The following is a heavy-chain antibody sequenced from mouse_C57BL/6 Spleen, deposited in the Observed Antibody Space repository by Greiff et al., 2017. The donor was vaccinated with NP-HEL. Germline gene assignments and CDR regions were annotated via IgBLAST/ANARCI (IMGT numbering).Heavy chain of an antibody. J-gene: IGHJ2*01. V-gene: IGHV1-61*01. Sequence: QVQLQQPGAELVRPGSSVKLSCKASGYTFTSYWMDWVKQRPGQGLEWIGNIYHSDSETHYNQKFKDKATLTVDKSSSTAYMQLSSLTSEDSAVYYCARGNWAFDYWGQGTTLTVSS. CDR1: GYTFTSYW. CDR2: IYHSDSET. D-gene: IGHD4-1*01. CDR3: ARGNWAFDY.